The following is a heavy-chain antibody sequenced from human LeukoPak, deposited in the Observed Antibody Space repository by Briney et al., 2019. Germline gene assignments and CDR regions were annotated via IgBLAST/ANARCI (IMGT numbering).Heavy chain of an antibody. V-gene: IGHV3-23*01. CDR1: GFSFSTYA. Sequence: GGSLRLSCAGSGFSFSTYAMTWARQTPGMGLESVSAISGSGGYTYYADSVKGRFTISRDNSKNTLYLQMNSLRAEDTAIYYCAKAEGKNPTGGRWLDWGQGTLVTVSS. J-gene: IGHJ4*02. CDR3: AKAEGKNPTGGRWLD. CDR2: ISGSGGYT. D-gene: IGHD6-19*01.